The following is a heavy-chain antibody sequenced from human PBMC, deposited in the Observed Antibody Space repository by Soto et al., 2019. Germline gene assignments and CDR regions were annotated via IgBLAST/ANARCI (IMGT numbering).Heavy chain of an antibody. CDR1: GFSLSTSGVG. J-gene: IGHJ4*02. Sequence: SGPTLVNPTQPLTLTCTFSGFSLSTSGVGVGWIRQPPGKALEWLALIYWNDDKRYSPSLKSRLTITKDTSKNQVVLTMTNMDPVDTATYYCANSGPYHYDKPKGFDYWGQGTLVTVSS. V-gene: IGHV2-5*01. D-gene: IGHD3-9*01. CDR2: IYWNDDK. CDR3: ANSGPYHYDKPKGFDY.